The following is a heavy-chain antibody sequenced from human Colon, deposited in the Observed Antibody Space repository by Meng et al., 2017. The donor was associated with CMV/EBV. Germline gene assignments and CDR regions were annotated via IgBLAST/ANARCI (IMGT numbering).Heavy chain of an antibody. CDR2: SYNDGST. J-gene: IGHJ6*02. CDR3: ASTGCNNTNCPEDYYYYYGLGV. Sequence: GGSLLSCAASGFTVTTNFMTWVRQAPGKGLEWVSLSYNDGSTYYADSVKGRFTISRDTSKNTVYLRMNSLRPDDSAVYYCASTGCNNTNCPEDYYYYYGLGVWGQGTTVTVSS. CDR1: GFTVTTNF. D-gene: IGHD2-2*01. V-gene: IGHV3-53*01.